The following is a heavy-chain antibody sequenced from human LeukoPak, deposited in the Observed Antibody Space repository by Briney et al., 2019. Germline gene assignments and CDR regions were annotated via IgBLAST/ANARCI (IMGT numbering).Heavy chain of an antibody. Sequence: GASVKVSCKASGGTFSSYAISWVRQAPGQGLEWMGRIIPILGRGNYAQKLQGRVTITADKSTSTAYMELSSLRSEDTAVYYCARGPATDASDIWGQGTMVTVSS. CDR1: GGTFSSYA. CDR2: IIPILGRG. V-gene: IGHV1-69*04. J-gene: IGHJ3*02. CDR3: ARGPATDASDI.